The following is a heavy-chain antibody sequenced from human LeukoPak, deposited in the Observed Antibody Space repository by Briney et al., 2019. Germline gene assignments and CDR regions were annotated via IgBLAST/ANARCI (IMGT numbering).Heavy chain of an antibody. V-gene: IGHV4-59*08. CDR2: IYYSGST. J-gene: IGHJ5*02. D-gene: IGHD6-13*01. Sequence: SETLSLTCTVSGGPISSYYWSWIRQPPGKGLEWIGYIYYSGSTNYNPSLKSRVTISVDTSKNQFSLKLSSVTAADTAVYYCAGQYSSSWYKWFDPWGQGTLVTVSS. CDR3: AGQYSSSWYKWFDP. CDR1: GGPISSYY.